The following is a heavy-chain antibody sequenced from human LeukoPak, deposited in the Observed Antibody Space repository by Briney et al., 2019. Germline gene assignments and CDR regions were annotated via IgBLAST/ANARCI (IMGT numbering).Heavy chain of an antibody. V-gene: IGHV4-31*03. D-gene: IGHD4-17*01. Sequence: SETLSLTCTVSGGSISSGGYYWSWLRQHPGKGLEWIGYIYYSGSTFYNPSLKSRVTISVDTSKNQFSLKLSSVTAADTAVYYCASGDYGRVGFDYWGQGTLVTVSS. CDR1: GGSISSGGYY. CDR3: ASGDYGRVGFDY. CDR2: IYYSGST. J-gene: IGHJ4*02.